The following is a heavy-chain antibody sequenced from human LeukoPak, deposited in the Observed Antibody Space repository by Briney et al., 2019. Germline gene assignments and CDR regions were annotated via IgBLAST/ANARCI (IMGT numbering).Heavy chain of an antibody. Sequence: ASVKVSCKASGYTFTGYYMHWVRQAPGQGLEWMGRINPNSGGTNYAQKFQGRVTTTRDTSISTAYMELSRLRSDDTAVYYCARVGDDFWSGYYAAYYYYYMDVWGKGTTVTVSS. CDR2: INPNSGGT. V-gene: IGHV1-2*06. J-gene: IGHJ6*03. CDR1: GYTFTGYY. D-gene: IGHD3-3*01. CDR3: ARVGDDFWSGYYAAYYYYYMDV.